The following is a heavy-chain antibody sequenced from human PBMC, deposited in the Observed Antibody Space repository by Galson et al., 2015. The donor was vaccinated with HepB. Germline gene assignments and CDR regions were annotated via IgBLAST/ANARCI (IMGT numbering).Heavy chain of an antibody. D-gene: IGHD3-16*01. J-gene: IGHJ6*02. V-gene: IGHV3-33*01. CDR2: IWYDGSNK. CDR3: ARLSSTYYYGLDV. Sequence: SLRLSCAASGFTFSSYGMHWVRQAPGKGLEWVAVIWYDGSNKYYADSVKGRFTISRDNSKNTLYLQLNSLRAEDTAVYYCARLSSTYYYGLDVWGQGTTVTVSS. CDR1: GFTFSSYG.